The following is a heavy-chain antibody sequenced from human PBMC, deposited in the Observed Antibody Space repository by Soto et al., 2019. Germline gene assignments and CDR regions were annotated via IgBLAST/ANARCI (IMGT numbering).Heavy chain of an antibody. CDR2: IYHSGSP. CDR3: ARETLRGIQLWKFDY. Sequence: PSETLSLTCAVSGGSISDTNWWTWVRQTPGKGLEWIGEIYHSGSPTYSPSLRGRATISVDKSNNQFSLRLRYVTAADTAVYYCARETLRGIQLWKFDYWGQGTLVTVAS. V-gene: IGHV4-4*02. D-gene: IGHD5-18*01. J-gene: IGHJ4*02. CDR1: GGSISDTNW.